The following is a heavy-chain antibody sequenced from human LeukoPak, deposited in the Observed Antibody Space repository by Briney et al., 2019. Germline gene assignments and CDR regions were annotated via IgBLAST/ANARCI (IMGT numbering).Heavy chain of an antibody. V-gene: IGHV3-23*01. J-gene: IGHJ4*02. D-gene: IGHD3-10*01. CDR3: AKANTMVRGVIPDY. Sequence: GGSLRLSCAASGFTFSSYGVSWVRQAPGKGPERASAISGSGGSTYYADSVKGRFTISRDNSKNTLYLQMNSLRAEDTAVYYCAKANTMVRGVIPDYWGQGTLVTVSS. CDR2: ISGSGGST. CDR1: GFTFSSYG.